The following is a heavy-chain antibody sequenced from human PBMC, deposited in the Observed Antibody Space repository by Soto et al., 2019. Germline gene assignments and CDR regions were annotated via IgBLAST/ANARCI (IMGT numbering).Heavy chain of an antibody. V-gene: IGHV1-69*01. J-gene: IGHJ6*02. CDR1: GGTFSSYA. Sequence: QVQLVQSGAEVKKPGSSVKVSCKASGGTFSSYAISWVRQAPGQGLEWMGGIIPIFGTANYAQKFRGRVTITADESTSTAYMELSSLRSEDTAVYYCAGYDILTGYKGDYYYYGMDVWGQGTTVTVSS. D-gene: IGHD3-9*01. CDR3: AGYDILTGYKGDYYYYGMDV. CDR2: IIPIFGTA.